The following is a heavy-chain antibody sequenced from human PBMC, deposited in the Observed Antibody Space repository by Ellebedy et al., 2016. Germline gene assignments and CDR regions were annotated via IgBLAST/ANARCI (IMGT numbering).Heavy chain of an antibody. CDR1: GFSLSTARMG. J-gene: IGHJ4*02. V-gene: IGHV2-26*01. CDR3: ARKITFGGVIYRLYYFDY. D-gene: IGHD3-16*02. CDR2: IFSNDEK. Sequence: SGPTLVKPTETLTLTCTVSGFSLSTARMGVSWIRQPPGKALEWLAHIFSNDEKSYSTSLKSRLTISKDTSKSQVVLTMTNMDPVDTATYYCARKITFGGVIYRLYYFDYWGQGTLVTVSS.